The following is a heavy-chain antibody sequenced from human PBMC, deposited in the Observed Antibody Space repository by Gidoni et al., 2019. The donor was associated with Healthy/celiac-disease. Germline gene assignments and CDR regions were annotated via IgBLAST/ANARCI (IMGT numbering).Heavy chain of an antibody. J-gene: IGHJ4*02. Sequence: EVQLVQSGAEVKKPGESLKISCQGSGYSFTRYWIGWVRQMPGKGLECMGIIYPGDSDTRYSPSFQGQVTISADKSISTAYLQWSSLKASDTAMYYCARQGNWHCSGGSCYSDYWGQGTLVTVSS. V-gene: IGHV5-51*01. CDR2: IYPGDSDT. D-gene: IGHD2-15*01. CDR1: GYSFTRYW. CDR3: ARQGNWHCSGGSCYSDY.